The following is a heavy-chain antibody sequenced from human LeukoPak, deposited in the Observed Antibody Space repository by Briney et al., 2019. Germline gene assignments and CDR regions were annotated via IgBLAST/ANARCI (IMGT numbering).Heavy chain of an antibody. D-gene: IGHD2-2*01. CDR2: IKSDGITI. J-gene: IGHJ4*02. V-gene: IGHV3-74*01. CDR1: GFTFSNYM. Sequence: PGESLRLSCAASGFTFSNYMMHWVRQAPGKGLVWVSRIKSDGITITYADSVKGRFTISRDNAKNTLYLQMNSLRAEDTAVYYCAKGSLGYCSSTSCYGFPGSLGCWGQGTLVTVSS. CDR3: AKGSLGYCSSTSCYGFPGSLGC.